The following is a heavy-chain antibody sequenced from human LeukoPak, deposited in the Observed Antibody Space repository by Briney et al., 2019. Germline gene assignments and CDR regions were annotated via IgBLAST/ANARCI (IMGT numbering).Heavy chain of an antibody. V-gene: IGHV3-48*01. Sequence: GGSLRLSCAASGFTFSSYSMNWVRQAPGKGLEWVSYISSSSSTIYYADSVKGRFTISRDNAKNSLYLQMNSLRAEDTAVYYCARDGDGYNPDYWGQGTLVTVSS. CDR1: GFTFSSYS. J-gene: IGHJ4*02. D-gene: IGHD5-24*01. CDR2: ISSSSSTI. CDR3: ARDGDGYNPDY.